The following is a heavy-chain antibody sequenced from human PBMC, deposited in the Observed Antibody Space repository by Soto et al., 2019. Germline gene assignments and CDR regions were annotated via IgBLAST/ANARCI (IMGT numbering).Heavy chain of an antibody. D-gene: IGHD1-26*01. V-gene: IGHV1-69*01. CDR2: IIPIFGTA. CDR3: ASTPTYSGSYSYYFDY. J-gene: IGHJ4*02. CDR1: GGTFSSYA. Sequence: QVQLVQSGAEVKKPGSSVKVSCKASGGTFSSYAISWVLQAPGQGLEWMVGIIPIFGTANYAQKFQGRVKITADESTSTAYMELSSLRSEDTSVYYCASTPTYSGSYSYYFDYWGQGPLVTVSS.